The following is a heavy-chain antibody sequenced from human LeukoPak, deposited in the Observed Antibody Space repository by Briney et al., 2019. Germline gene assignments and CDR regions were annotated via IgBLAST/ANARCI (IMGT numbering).Heavy chain of an antibody. V-gene: IGHV3-33*01. Sequence: GGSLRLSCAASGFAFSSYGMHWIRQAPGKGLEWVAVIWSDSSHKYYVDSMKGRCTISRDNSKNMVYLQINSLRVEDTAVYYCASAAGAFDMWGQGTLVTVSS. CDR3: ASAAGAFDM. J-gene: IGHJ3*02. CDR1: GFAFSSYG. CDR2: IWSDSSHK. D-gene: IGHD6-13*01.